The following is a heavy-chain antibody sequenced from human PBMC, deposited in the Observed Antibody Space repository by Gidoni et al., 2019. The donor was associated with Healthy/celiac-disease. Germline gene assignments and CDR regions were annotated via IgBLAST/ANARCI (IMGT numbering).Heavy chain of an antibody. Sequence: KTRLTISKDTSKNQVVLTMTNMDPVDTATYYCARILGGDLSYFDYWGQGTLVTVSS. CDR3: ARILGGDLSYFDY. V-gene: IGHV2-70*01. D-gene: IGHD2-21*01. J-gene: IGHJ4*02.